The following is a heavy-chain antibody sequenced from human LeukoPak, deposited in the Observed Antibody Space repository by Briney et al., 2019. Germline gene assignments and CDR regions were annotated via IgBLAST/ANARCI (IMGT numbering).Heavy chain of an antibody. CDR2: ISAYSGNT. D-gene: IGHD1-26*01. CDR3: ARDREVGATDDFDY. J-gene: IGHJ4*02. Sequence: ASVKVSCKASGYTFTSYGISWVRQAPGQGLEWMGWISAYSGNTNYAQKLQGRVTMTTDTSTSTADMELRSLRSDDTAVYYCARDREVGATDDFDYWGQGALVTVSS. CDR1: GYTFTSYG. V-gene: IGHV1-18*01.